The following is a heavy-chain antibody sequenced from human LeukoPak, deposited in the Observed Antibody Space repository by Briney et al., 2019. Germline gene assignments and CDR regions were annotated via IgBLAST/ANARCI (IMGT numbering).Heavy chain of an antibody. CDR3: ARDLYYYDSSGYGWLDY. CDR2: ISSSSNYI. V-gene: IGHV3-21*01. D-gene: IGHD3-22*01. CDR1: GFTFSSYT. J-gene: IGHJ4*02. Sequence: GGSLRLSCAASGFTFSSYTMNWVRKAPGKGLEWVSSISSSSNYISYADSVKGRFTISRDNAKNSLYLQMNSLRAEDTAVYYCARDLYYYDSSGYGWLDYWGQGTLVTVSS.